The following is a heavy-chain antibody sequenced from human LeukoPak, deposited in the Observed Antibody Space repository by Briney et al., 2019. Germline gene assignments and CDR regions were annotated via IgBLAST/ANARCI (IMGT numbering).Heavy chain of an antibody. Sequence: ASVKVSCKASGYTFSDYYMHWVRQAPGQGLERMGWIKPNSGGTNYAQKFQGRVTMTRDTSINTAYMELSSLRSDDTAVYYCARWGSAVADYWGQGTLVTVSS. J-gene: IGHJ4*02. CDR1: GYTFSDYY. V-gene: IGHV1-2*02. D-gene: IGHD4-23*01. CDR3: ARWGSAVADY. CDR2: IKPNSGGT.